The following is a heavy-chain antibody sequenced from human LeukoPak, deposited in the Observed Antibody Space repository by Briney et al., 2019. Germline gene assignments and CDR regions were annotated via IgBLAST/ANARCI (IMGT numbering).Heavy chain of an antibody. Sequence: PGGSLRLSCAASGFTFSSYWMHWVRQAPGKGLVWVSRINSDGTRTTNADSVKGRFTISRDNAKNTPYLQMNILRAEDTAVYYCAREGLGAGQFYFHYWGQGALVTVSS. D-gene: IGHD1-26*01. CDR3: AREGLGAGQFYFHY. CDR1: GFTFSSYW. J-gene: IGHJ4*02. V-gene: IGHV3-74*01. CDR2: INSDGTRT.